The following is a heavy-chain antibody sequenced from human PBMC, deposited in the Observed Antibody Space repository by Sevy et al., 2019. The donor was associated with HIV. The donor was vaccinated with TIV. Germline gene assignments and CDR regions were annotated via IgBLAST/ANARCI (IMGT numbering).Heavy chain of an antibody. CDR3: ARDEEQLTYYYYGMDV. Sequence: ASLKVSCKASGYTFTSYGISWVRQAPGQGLEWMGWISAYNGNTNYAQKLQGRVTMTTDTSTSTAYMELRSLRSDDTAVYYCARDEEQLTYYYYGMDVWGQGTTVTVSS. CDR2: ISAYNGNT. J-gene: IGHJ6*02. CDR1: GYTFTSYG. V-gene: IGHV1-18*01. D-gene: IGHD6-6*01.